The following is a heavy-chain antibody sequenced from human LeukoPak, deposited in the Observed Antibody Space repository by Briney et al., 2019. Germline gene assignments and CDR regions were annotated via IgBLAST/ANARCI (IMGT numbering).Heavy chain of an antibody. V-gene: IGHV4-30-4*08. D-gene: IGHD2-2*01. Sequence: SQTLSLTCTISGGSISSGDYYWSWLRQPPGKGLAWIGYIYYSGSTYYNPSLKSRVTISVDTSKNQFSLKLSSVTAADTAVYYCARVRIIEVVPAARYYMDVWGTGTTVTVSS. CDR1: GGSISSGDYY. CDR3: ARVRIIEVVPAARYYMDV. CDR2: IYYSGST. J-gene: IGHJ6*03.